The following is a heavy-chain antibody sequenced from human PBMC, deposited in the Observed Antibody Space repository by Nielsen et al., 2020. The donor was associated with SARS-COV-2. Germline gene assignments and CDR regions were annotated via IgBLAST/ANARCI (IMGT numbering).Heavy chain of an antibody. CDR2: ISSGSSTM. D-gene: IGHD1-14*01. V-gene: IGHV3-48*01. Sequence: GGSLRLSCAASGFTFTDFWFSWVRQTPGKGLEWLSYISSGSSTMYYADSVKGRFTVSRDNAKNSLYLRMNSLRAEDTAIYYCARDREPGYNAVDYWGQGTLVTVSS. J-gene: IGHJ4*02. CDR1: GFTFTDFW. CDR3: ARDREPGYNAVDY.